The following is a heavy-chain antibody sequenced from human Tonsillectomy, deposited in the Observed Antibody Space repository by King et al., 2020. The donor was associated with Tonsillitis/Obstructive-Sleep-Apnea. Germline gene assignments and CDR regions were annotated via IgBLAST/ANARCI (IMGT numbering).Heavy chain of an antibody. Sequence: VQLVESGGGLIQPGGSLRLSCAASGFTVSSNYMSWVRQAPGKGLEWVSVIYSGGSTYYADSVKGRFTISRDNSKNTLYLQMNSLRAEDTAVYYCAREEGEKGYCSGGSCYSYYYYYMDVWRKGTTVTVSS. J-gene: IGHJ6*03. CDR2: IYSGGST. CDR3: AREEGEKGYCSGGSCYSYYYYYMDV. V-gene: IGHV3-53*01. CDR1: GFTVSSNY. D-gene: IGHD2-15*01.